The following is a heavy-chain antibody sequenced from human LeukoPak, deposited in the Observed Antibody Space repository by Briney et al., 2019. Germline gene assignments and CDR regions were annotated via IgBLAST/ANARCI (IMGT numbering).Heavy chain of an antibody. D-gene: IGHD2-2*02. CDR3: ARDGFHCSSTSCYRSFDY. Sequence: SETLSLTCTVSGGSISSYYWSWIRQPPGKGLEWIGYIYYSGSTNYNPSLKSRVTISVDTSKNQFSLKLSSVTAADTAVYYCARDGFHCSSTSCYRSFDYWGQGTLVTVSS. CDR1: GGSISSYY. J-gene: IGHJ4*02. CDR2: IYYSGST. V-gene: IGHV4-59*01.